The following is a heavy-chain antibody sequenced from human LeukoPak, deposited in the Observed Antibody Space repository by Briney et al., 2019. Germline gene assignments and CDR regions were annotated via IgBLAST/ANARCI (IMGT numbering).Heavy chain of an antibody. CDR1: GFTFSSYA. Sequence: GGSLRLSCAASGFTFSSYAMHWVRQAPGKGLEWVAVISYDGSNKYYADSVKGRFTISRDNSKSTLYLQMNSLRAEDTAVYYCARGRGSSLDYWGQGTLVTVSS. CDR3: ARGRGSSLDY. D-gene: IGHD6-13*01. V-gene: IGHV3-30-3*01. J-gene: IGHJ4*02. CDR2: ISYDGSNK.